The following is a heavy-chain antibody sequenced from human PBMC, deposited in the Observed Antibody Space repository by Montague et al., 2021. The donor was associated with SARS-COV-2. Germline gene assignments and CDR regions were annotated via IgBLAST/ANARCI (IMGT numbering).Heavy chain of an antibody. V-gene: IGHV3-23*01. J-gene: IGHJ3*02. D-gene: IGHD6-13*01. Sequence: SLRLSCAASGFTFSSYAMSWVRQAPGKGLEWVSTISISDGNTYYSDSVKGLFTISRDKSKNTLYLQMNSLRAEDTAVYYCAKDRQLVGDDAFDIWGQGTMATVSS. CDR3: AKDRQLVGDDAFDI. CDR1: GFTFSSYA. CDR2: ISISDGNT.